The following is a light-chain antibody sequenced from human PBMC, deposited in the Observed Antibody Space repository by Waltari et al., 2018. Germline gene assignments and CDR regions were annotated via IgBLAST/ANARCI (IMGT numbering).Light chain of an antibody. CDR1: QSVSMY. V-gene: IGKV3-20*01. Sequence: EIVFTQSPGTLSLSPGERAALSCRASQSVSMYLAWYQQRPGQPPRLLIYDTSTRATVIPDRFSGDVSGTDFSLTISRLEPEDFAVYYCQKYGTLPATFGQGTKVEI. CDR2: DTS. J-gene: IGKJ1*01. CDR3: QKYGTLPAT.